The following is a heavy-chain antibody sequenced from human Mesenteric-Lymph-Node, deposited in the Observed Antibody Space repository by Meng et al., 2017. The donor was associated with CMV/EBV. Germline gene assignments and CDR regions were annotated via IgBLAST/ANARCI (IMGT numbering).Heavy chain of an antibody. CDR3: ARRGLWCSDTSCYMLYAVDV. CDR2: INPNSGDR. V-gene: IGHV1-2*02. D-gene: IGHD2-2*02. J-gene: IGHJ6*02. CDR1: GYTFTDYY. Sequence: ASVKVSCKASGYTFTDYYLHWVRQAPGQGLEWMGWINPNSGDRKYAQKFQGRVTLTRSSSISTAYMEVSSLTSEDTAVYYCARRGLWCSDTSCYMLYAVDVWGQGTTVTVSS.